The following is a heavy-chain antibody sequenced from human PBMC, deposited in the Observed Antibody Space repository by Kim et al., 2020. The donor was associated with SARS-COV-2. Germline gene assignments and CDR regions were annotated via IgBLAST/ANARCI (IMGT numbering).Heavy chain of an antibody. Sequence: GGSLRLSCAASGFTFSSYWMSWVRQAPGKGLEWVANIKQDGSEKYYVDSVKGRFTISRDNAKNSLYLQMNSLRAEDTAVYYCARDTYDFWSGYYNWFDPWGQGTLVTVSS. CDR1: GFTFSSYW. D-gene: IGHD3-3*01. V-gene: IGHV3-7*03. CDR2: IKQDGSEK. J-gene: IGHJ5*02. CDR3: ARDTYDFWSGYYNWFDP.